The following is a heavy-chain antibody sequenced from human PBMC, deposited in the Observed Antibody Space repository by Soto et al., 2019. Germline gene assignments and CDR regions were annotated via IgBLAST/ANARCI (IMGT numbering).Heavy chain of an antibody. CDR2: INHSGNT. CDR1: GGSLSGYY. CDR3: ARHHVRGRTIAGAAEF. D-gene: IGHD1-26*01. V-gene: IGHV4-34*01. J-gene: IGHJ4*02. Sequence: SETLSLTCAVYGGSLSGYYWSWIRQPPGKALEWLGEINHSGNTNYSPSLKSRVTISVDTSRNQLFLNLSSVTAADTAMYYCARHHVRGRTIAGAAEFWGQGTLVTVSS.